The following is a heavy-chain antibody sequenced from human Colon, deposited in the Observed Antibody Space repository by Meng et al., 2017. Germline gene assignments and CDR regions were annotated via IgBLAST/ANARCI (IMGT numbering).Heavy chain of an antibody. J-gene: IGHJ5*02. V-gene: IGHV4-38-2*01. CDR3: ARGEGYYDSSGLNWLDP. CDR1: GYSISSGYY. Sequence: SETLSLTCAVSGYSISSGYYWGWIRQPPGKGLEWIGSIYHSGSTYYNPSLKSRVTISVDTSKNQFSLKLSSVTAADTAVYYCARGEGYYDSSGLNWLDPWGQGTLVTVSS. CDR2: IYHSGST. D-gene: IGHD3-22*01.